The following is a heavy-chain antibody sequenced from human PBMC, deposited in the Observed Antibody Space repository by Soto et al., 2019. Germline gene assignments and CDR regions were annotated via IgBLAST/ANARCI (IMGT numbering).Heavy chain of an antibody. Sequence: TGGSLRLSCAASGFTFSSYAMSWVRQAPGKGLEWVSAISGSGGSTYYADSVKGRITISRDNSKNTLYLQMNSLRAEDTAVYYCAKDVGTIFGVVSRPYYFDCWGQGTLVTVSS. D-gene: IGHD3-3*01. CDR3: AKDVGTIFGVVSRPYYFDC. V-gene: IGHV3-23*01. CDR2: ISGSGGST. J-gene: IGHJ4*02. CDR1: GFTFSSYA.